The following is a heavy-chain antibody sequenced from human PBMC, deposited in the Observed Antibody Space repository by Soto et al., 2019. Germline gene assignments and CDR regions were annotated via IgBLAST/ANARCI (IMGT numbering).Heavy chain of an antibody. J-gene: IGHJ5*02. CDR1: GYSFTNYW. CDR3: ARLLLSRVDFDP. V-gene: IGHV5-10-1*01. CDR2: IDPSDSYT. Sequence: GESLKISCKGSGYSFTNYWIGWVRRMPGKGLEWMGRIDPSDSYTNYSPSFQGHVTISADKSISTAYLQWSSLKASDTAMYYCARLLLSRVDFDPWGQGTLVTVSS. D-gene: IGHD3-16*02.